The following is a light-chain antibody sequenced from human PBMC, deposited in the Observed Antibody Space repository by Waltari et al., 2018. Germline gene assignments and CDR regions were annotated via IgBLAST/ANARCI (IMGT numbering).Light chain of an antibody. Sequence: DIQMTQPPSTLSASVGDRVTITCRASQSISSWLAWYQQKPGKAPKLLIYKASSLESGVPSRFSGSGSGTEFTLIINSLQPDDFATYYCQQYNSYSWTFGQGTKVEIK. J-gene: IGKJ1*01. CDR3: QQYNSYSWT. V-gene: IGKV1-5*03. CDR1: QSISSW. CDR2: KAS.